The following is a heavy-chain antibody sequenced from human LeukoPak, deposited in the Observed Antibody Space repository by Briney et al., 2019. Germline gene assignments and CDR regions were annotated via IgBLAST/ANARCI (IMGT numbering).Heavy chain of an antibody. CDR1: GGSISSGGYS. CDR3: ARGASVIISGSYSGYFDY. J-gene: IGHJ4*02. V-gene: IGHV4-30-2*01. CDR2: INHSGST. Sequence: KPSETLSLTCAVSGGSISSGGYSWSWIRQPPGKGLEWIGEINHSGSTNYNPSLKSRVTISVDTSKNQFSLKLSSVTAADTAVYYCARGASVIISGSYSGYFDYWGQGTLVTVSS. D-gene: IGHD1-26*01.